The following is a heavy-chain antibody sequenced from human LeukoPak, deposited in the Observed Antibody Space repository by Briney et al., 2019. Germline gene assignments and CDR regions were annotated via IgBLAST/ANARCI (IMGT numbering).Heavy chain of an antibody. CDR2: ISSSSSYI. V-gene: IGHV3-21*01. Sequence: GGSLRLSCAASGFTFSSYSMNWLPQAPGKGLEWVSSISSSSSYIYYADSVKGRFTISRHNAKNSLYLQMNSLRAEDTAVYYCARFIYCGGDCFYYFDYWGQGTLVTVSS. CDR3: ARFIYCGGDCFYYFDY. J-gene: IGHJ4*02. D-gene: IGHD2-21*02. CDR1: GFTFSSYS.